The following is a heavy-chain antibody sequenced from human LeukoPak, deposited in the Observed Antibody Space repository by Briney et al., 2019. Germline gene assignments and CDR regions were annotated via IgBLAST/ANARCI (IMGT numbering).Heavy chain of an antibody. CDR3: ARTISGVLYAFDI. CDR1: GGSISSGDYY. D-gene: IGHD3-3*01. V-gene: IGHV4-30-4*08. J-gene: IGHJ3*02. CDR2: ISYSGNT. Sequence: SETLSLTCSVSGGSISSGDYYWSWIRQPPRTGLEWIGFISYSGNTYYNPSLKSRITISVDTSKNQFSLKLSSVTAADTALYYCARTISGVLYAFDICGQGTMVTVSS.